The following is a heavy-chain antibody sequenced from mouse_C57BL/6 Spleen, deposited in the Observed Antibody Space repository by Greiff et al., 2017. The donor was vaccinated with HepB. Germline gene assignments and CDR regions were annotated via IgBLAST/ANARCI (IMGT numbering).Heavy chain of an antibody. J-gene: IGHJ3*01. Sequence: EVQGVESGGGLVKPGGSLKLSCAASGFTFSSYAMSWVRQTPEKRLEWVATISDGGSYTYYPDNVKGRFTISRDNAKNNLYLQMSHLKSEDTAMYYCARDQLRLPFAYWGQGTLVTVSA. V-gene: IGHV5-4*01. D-gene: IGHD3-2*02. CDR1: GFTFSSYA. CDR3: ARDQLRLPFAY. CDR2: ISDGGSYT.